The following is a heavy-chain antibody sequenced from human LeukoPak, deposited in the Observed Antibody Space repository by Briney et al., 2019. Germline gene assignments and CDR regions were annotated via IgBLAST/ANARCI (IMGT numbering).Heavy chain of an antibody. J-gene: IGHJ4*02. CDR2: ISSSSSYI. V-gene: IGHV3-21*01. CDR1: GFTFSSYS. D-gene: IGHD1-26*01. CDR3: ARGVGATTPYFDY. Sequence: PGGSLRLSCAASGFTFSSYSMNWVRQAPGKGLEWVSSISSSSSYIYYADSVKGRFTISRDNAKDSLYLQMNSLRAEDTAVYYRARGVGATTPYFDYWGQGTLVTVSS.